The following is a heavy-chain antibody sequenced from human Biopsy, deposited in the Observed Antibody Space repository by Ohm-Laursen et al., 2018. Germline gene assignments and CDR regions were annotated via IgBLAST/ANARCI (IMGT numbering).Heavy chain of an antibody. CDR2: ISFTGTSS. V-gene: IGHV3-48*03. D-gene: IGHD5/OR15-5a*01. Sequence: SLRLSCSASGFTFSAYEMNWVRQAPGKGLEWVSYISFTGTSSYYADSVKGRFTISRDNAKNSLYLQMNSLRAEDTGIYYCARSLKWGQGTLVTVSS. J-gene: IGHJ4*02. CDR3: ARSLK. CDR1: GFTFSAYE.